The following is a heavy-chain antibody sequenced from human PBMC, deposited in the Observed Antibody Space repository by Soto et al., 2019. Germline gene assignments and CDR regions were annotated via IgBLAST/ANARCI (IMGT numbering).Heavy chain of an antibody. J-gene: IGHJ3*02. CDR3: ATYNWNPGTYAFDI. V-gene: IGHV1-24*01. CDR1: GYTLTELS. D-gene: IGHD1-20*01. CDR2: FDPEDGET. Sequence: ASVKVSCKVSGYTLTELSMHWVRQAPGKGLEWMGGFDPEDGETIYAQKFQGRVTVTEDTSTDTAYMELSSLRSEDTAVYYCATYNWNPGTYAFDIWGQGTMVTVSS.